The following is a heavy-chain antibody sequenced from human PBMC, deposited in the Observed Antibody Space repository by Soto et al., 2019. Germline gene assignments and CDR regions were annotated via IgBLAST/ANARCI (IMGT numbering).Heavy chain of an antibody. J-gene: IGHJ3*02. CDR2: ISTYNGNP. CDR3: ARALLYSASPKNVFDT. Sequence: QVQLVQSGPEVKKPGASVKVSCKASGYTFTTYGISWVRQAPGQGLEWMGWISTYNGNPNYAQKLQGRVTMTTDTSTSTAYMALRSLRPENTAVFSCARALLYSASPKNVFDTWAQGTVFTVSS. V-gene: IGHV1-18*01. D-gene: IGHD5-18*01. CDR1: GYTFTTYG.